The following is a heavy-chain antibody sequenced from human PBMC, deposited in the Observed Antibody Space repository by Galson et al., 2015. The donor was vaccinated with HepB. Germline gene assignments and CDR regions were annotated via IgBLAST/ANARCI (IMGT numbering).Heavy chain of an antibody. Sequence: SLRLSCAASGFTFSDYYMSWIRQAPGKGLEWVSYISSSSSYTNYADSVKGRFTISRDNAKNSLYLQMNSLRAEDTAVYYCARDHCSSTSCYTRAFDYWGQGTLVTVSS. CDR1: GFTFSDYY. J-gene: IGHJ4*02. CDR2: ISSSSSYT. D-gene: IGHD2-2*01. CDR3: ARDHCSSTSCYTRAFDY. V-gene: IGHV3-11*06.